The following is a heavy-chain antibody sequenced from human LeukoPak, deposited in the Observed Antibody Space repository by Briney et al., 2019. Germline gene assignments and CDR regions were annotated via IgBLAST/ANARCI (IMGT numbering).Heavy chain of an antibody. V-gene: IGHV3-48*03. CDR3: ARAGITMVHWVFDY. J-gene: IGHJ4*02. CDR1: GFTFSSYE. D-gene: IGHD3-10*01. CDR2: ISSSGSTI. Sequence: GGSLRLSCAASGFTFSSYEMNWVRQAPGKGLEGVSYISSSGSTIYYADSVKGRFTISRDNAKNSLYLQMNSLRAEDTAVYYCARAGITMVHWVFDYWGQGTLVTVSS.